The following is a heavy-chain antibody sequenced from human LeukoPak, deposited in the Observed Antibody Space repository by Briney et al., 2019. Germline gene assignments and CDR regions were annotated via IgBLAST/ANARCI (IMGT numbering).Heavy chain of an antibody. Sequence: SQTLSLTCAISGDSVSSYSAGWNWIRQSPSRGLEWLGRAYYRSKWYNDYAVSVKSRITINPDTSKNQFSLQLNSVTPEDTAVYYCARANSNYEDWFDPWGQGTLVTVSS. D-gene: IGHD4-11*01. J-gene: IGHJ5*02. CDR1: GDSVSSYSAG. CDR2: AYYRSKWYN. V-gene: IGHV6-1*01. CDR3: ARANSNYEDWFDP.